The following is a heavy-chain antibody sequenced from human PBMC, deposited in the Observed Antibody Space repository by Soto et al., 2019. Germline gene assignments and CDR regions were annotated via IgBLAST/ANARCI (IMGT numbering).Heavy chain of an antibody. V-gene: IGHV1-69*01. Sequence: QVQLVQSGAEVKKPGSSVKVSCKASGGTFSSYAISWVRQAPGQGLEWMGGIIPTFGTANYAQKFQGRVTITADESTSTAYMELGSLRSEDTAVYYCAGGWVDRVLLRGGMDVWGQGTTVTVSS. CDR1: GGTFSSYA. D-gene: IGHD3-10*01. CDR2: IIPTFGTA. CDR3: AGGWVDRVLLRGGMDV. J-gene: IGHJ6*02.